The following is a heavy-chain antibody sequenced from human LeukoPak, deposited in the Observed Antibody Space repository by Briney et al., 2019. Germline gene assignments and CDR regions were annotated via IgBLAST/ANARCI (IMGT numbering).Heavy chain of an antibody. Sequence: GGSLRLSCAASGFSFEDYGLNCVRQAPGKGLEWVSLITGNGVSTYYADSVKGRFTISRVDSKNTLYLQMISLRAEDTAVYYCGKEPPLYFDWPERYFQHWGQGTLVTVSS. D-gene: IGHD3-9*01. V-gene: IGHV3-43*02. CDR2: ITGNGVST. J-gene: IGHJ1*01. CDR3: GKEPPLYFDWPERYFQH. CDR1: GFSFEDYG.